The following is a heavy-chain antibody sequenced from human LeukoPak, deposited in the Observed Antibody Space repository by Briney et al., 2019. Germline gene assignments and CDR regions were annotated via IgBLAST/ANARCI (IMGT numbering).Heavy chain of an antibody. CDR3: AKRILEAHQPKVYSSGWYYFDY. CDR2: ISGSGGST. J-gene: IGHJ4*02. CDR1: GFTFSSYA. Sequence: GGSLRLSCAASGFTFSSYAMSWVRQAPGKGLEWVSAISGSGGSTYYADSVKGRFTISRDNSKNTLYLQMNSLRAEDTAVYYCAKRILEAHQPKVYSSGWYYFDYWGQGTLVTVSS. D-gene: IGHD6-19*01. V-gene: IGHV3-23*01.